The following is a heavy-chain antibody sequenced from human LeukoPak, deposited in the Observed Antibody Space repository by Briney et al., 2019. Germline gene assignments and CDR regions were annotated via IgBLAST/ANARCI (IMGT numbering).Heavy chain of an antibody. CDR1: GGSISSYY. V-gene: IGHV4-59*01. Sequence: SETLSLTCTVSGGSISSYYWSWIRQPPGKGLEWIGYIYYSGSTNYNPSLKSRVTISVDTSKNQFSLKLSSVTAADTAVYYCARLAYCSSTSCYIGAFGIWGQGTMVTVSS. CDR2: IYYSGST. J-gene: IGHJ3*02. CDR3: ARLAYCSSTSCYIGAFGI. D-gene: IGHD2-2*02.